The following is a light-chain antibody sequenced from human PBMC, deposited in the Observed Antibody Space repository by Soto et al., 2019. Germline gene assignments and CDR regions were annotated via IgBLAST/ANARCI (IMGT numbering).Light chain of an antibody. CDR2: EVS. CDR3: SSYAGSNNFV. Sequence: QSVLTQPPSASGSPGQSVTISCTGTSSDIGAYIYVSWYQQHPGKAPKLMISEVSRRPSGVPERFSGSKSGNTASLTVSGLQADDEAHYYCSSYAGSNNFVFGTGTSSPS. J-gene: IGLJ1*01. V-gene: IGLV2-8*01. CDR1: SSDIGAYIY.